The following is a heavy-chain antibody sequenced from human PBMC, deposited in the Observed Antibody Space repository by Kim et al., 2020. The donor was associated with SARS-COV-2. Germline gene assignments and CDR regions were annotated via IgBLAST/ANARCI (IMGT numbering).Heavy chain of an antibody. CDR3: ASLRWLRAFDI. D-gene: IGHD5-12*01. CDR2: T. J-gene: IGHJ3*02. Sequence: TNYNPSLKSRVTISVDKSKNQFSLKLSSVTAADTAVYYCASLRWLRAFDIWGQGTMVTVSS. V-gene: IGHV4-4*02.